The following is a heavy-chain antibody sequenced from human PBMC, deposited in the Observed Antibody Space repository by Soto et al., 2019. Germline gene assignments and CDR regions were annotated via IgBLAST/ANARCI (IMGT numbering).Heavy chain of an antibody. D-gene: IGHD4-17*01. Sequence: SVKVSCKASGCTFSSYAISWVRQAPGQGLEWMGGIIPIFGTANYAQKFQGRVTITADESTSTAYMELSSLRSEDTAVYYCARDVELRWPTYEGWFDPWGQGTLVTVSS. J-gene: IGHJ5*02. CDR1: GCTFSSYA. V-gene: IGHV1-69*13. CDR3: ARDVELRWPTYEGWFDP. CDR2: IIPIFGTA.